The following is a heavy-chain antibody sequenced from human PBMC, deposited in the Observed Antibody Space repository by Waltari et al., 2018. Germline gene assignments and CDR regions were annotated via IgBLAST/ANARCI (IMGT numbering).Heavy chain of an antibody. CDR3: ARGTGAGSWFDF. D-gene: IGHD7-27*01. CDR1: GYSFTSNW. J-gene: IGHJ4*02. V-gene: IGHV5-51*01. Sequence: EVQLVQSGAEVKKPGESLKISCKGSGYSFTSNWIGWVRQMPGKGLEWIGIILPGDADTSCSPSFQGQVTISADKSISTAYLQLNSLKASDTAMYYGARGTGAGSWFDFWGQGTLVTVSS. CDR2: ILPGDADT.